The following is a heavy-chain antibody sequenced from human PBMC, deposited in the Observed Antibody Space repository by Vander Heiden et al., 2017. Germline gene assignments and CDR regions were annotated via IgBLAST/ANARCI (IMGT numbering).Heavy chain of an antibody. CDR2: IDHFGTS. CDR3: ARLPNPRRRRNYDEFGLDF. J-gene: IGHJ6*02. Sequence: QVQLQQWGARPLKPSETLSLTCAVSGGSFRSYSWTWVRQTPGRLFEWIGDIDHFGTSVSNPSLQSRVTISVDASAKQFSLKLSSMTAADTATYYCARLPNPRRRRNYDEFGLDFWGQGAPVSV. V-gene: IGHV4-34*02. D-gene: IGHD3-16*01. CDR1: GGSFRSYS.